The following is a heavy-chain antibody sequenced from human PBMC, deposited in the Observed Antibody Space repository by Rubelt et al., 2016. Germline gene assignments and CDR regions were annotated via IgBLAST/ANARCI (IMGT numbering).Heavy chain of an antibody. CDR3: AHRGGAPGEDEAHFVH. CDR2: IYWDDDK. D-gene: IGHD2-8*01. Sequence: QITLEESGPTRVKPTQTLTLTCTFSGFSLTANPVGVGWIRQPPGRALEWLALIYWDDDKRYSPSLKNRITIMKDSSNHQVVLIMTNMVPVHPRTYFCAHRGGAPGEDEAHFVHWVEGAVVTAS. CDR1: GFSLTANPVG. V-gene: IGHV2-5*02. J-gene: IGHJ4*02.